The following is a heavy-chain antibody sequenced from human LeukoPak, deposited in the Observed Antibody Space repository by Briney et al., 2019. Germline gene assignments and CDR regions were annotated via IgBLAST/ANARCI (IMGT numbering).Heavy chain of an antibody. CDR2: INHSGST. D-gene: IGHD2-2*01. CDR3: ARGYCSSTSCYAAWFDP. Sequence: SETLSLTCTVSGGSISSYYWSWIRQPPGKGLEWIGEINHSGSTNYNPSLKSRVTISVDTSKNQFSLKLSSVTAADTAVYYCARGYCSSTSCYAAWFDPWGQGTLVTVSS. V-gene: IGHV4-34*01. CDR1: GGSISSYY. J-gene: IGHJ5*02.